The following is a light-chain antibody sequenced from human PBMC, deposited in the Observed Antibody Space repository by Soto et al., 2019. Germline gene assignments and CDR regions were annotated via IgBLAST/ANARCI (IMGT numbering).Light chain of an antibody. J-gene: IGKJ3*01. CDR1: QGISSY. CDR2: AAS. CDR3: QQLNSNPWFT. Sequence: IQLTQSPSSLSASVGDRVTITCRASQGISSYLAWYQQKPGKAPKLLIYAASTLQSGVPSRFSGSGSGTALTLTIISRQPHDFSTYYCQQLNSNPWFTFGPGTKVDIK. V-gene: IGKV1-9*01.